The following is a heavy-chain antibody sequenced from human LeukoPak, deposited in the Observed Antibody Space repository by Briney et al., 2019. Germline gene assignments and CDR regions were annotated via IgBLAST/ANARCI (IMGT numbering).Heavy chain of an antibody. V-gene: IGHV3-30*18. J-gene: IGHJ4*02. CDR3: AKGFAVAAAEFDY. CDR2: ISYDGSNK. Sequence: GGSLRLSCAASGFTFSSYGMHWVRQAPGKGLEWVAVISYDGSNKYYADSVKGRFTISRDNSKNTLYLQMNSLRAEDTAVYYCAKGFAVAAAEFDYWGQGTLVTVSS. CDR1: GFTFSSYG. D-gene: IGHD6-19*01.